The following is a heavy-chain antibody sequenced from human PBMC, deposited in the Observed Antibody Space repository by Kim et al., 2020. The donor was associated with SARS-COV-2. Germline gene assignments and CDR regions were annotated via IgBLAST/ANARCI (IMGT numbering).Heavy chain of an antibody. CDR3: ANRAVYFDY. J-gene: IGHJ4*02. Sequence: GGSLRLSCAASGFTFSSYGMSWVRQAPGKGLEWVSGIGGGGAATYYADSVKGRFTISRDNSKNTLYLQMNSLRAEDTAVYHCANRAVYFDYWGQGNLVTVSS. CDR2: IGGGGAAT. D-gene: IGHD3-10*01. V-gene: IGHV3-23*01. CDR1: GFTFSSYG.